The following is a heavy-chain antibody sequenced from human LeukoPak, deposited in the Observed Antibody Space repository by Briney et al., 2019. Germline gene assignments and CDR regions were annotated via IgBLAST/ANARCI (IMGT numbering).Heavy chain of an antibody. CDR3: ARDKVDWNDLWRAFDI. Sequence: GGSLRLSCAASGFTFSSYEMNWVRQAPGKGLEWVSYISSSGSTIYYADSVKGRFTISRDNAKNSLYLQMNSLRAEDTAVYYCARDKVDWNDLWRAFDIWGQGTMVTVSS. CDR2: ISSSGSTI. D-gene: IGHD1-1*01. V-gene: IGHV3-48*03. CDR1: GFTFSSYE. J-gene: IGHJ3*02.